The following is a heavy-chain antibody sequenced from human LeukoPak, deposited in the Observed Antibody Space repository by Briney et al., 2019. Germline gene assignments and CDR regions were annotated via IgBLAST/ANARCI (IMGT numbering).Heavy chain of an antibody. CDR1: GGSISSSSYY. J-gene: IGHJ6*02. D-gene: IGHD3-9*01. V-gene: IGHV4-39*07. CDR2: IYYSGST. Sequence: SETLSLTCTVSGGSISSSSYYWGWIRQPPGKGLEWIGSIYYSGSTYYNPSLKSRVTISVDTSKNQFSLKLSSVTAADTAVYYCARGGRYFDWLSEMDVWGQGTTVTVSS. CDR3: ARGGRYFDWLSEMDV.